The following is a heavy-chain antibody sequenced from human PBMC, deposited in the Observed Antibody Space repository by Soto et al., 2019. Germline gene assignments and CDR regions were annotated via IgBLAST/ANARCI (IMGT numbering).Heavy chain of an antibody. J-gene: IGHJ4*02. D-gene: IGHD4-17*01. CDR2: INAGNANT. CDR1: GYSFISYA. Sequence: QVQLVQSGAEEKKPGASVKVSCRASGYSFISYAVHWVRQAPGQRLEWMGWINAGNANTKYSQKFQGRVTFTRDTSASTVYMELSSLKSEDTAVYYCAREGRYGDYCDYWGQGTLVTVSS. V-gene: IGHV1-3*05. CDR3: AREGRYGDYCDY.